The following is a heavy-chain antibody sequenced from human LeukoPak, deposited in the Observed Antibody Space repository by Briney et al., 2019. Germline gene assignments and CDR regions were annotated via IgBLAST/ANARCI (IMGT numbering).Heavy chain of an antibody. Sequence: GGSLRLSCAASGFTVSSNYMSWVRQAPGKGLEWVSVIYSVGYTYYADSVKGRFTISRDNSKNTLYLQMNSLRAEDTAVYYCARDLDHGDYDWLDPWGQGTLVTVSS. CDR3: ARDLDHGDYDWLDP. CDR2: IYSVGYT. CDR1: GFTVSSNY. V-gene: IGHV3-66*01. D-gene: IGHD4-17*01. J-gene: IGHJ5*02.